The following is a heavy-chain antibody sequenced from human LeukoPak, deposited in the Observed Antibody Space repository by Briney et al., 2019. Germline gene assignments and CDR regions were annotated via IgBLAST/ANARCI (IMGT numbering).Heavy chain of an antibody. D-gene: IGHD2-8*02. J-gene: IGHJ5*02. CDR3: ARVLTGSWDWFDP. CDR2: LSFDGDEK. V-gene: IGHV3-30-3*01. CDR1: GFTFNTYS. Sequence: GGSLRLSCVASGFTFNTYSMHWVRQAPGKGLEWVAVLSFDGDEKHYADSVKGRFTISRDNAKNTLYLQMSSLRAEDTAVYYCARVLTGSWDWFDPWGQGTLVTVSS.